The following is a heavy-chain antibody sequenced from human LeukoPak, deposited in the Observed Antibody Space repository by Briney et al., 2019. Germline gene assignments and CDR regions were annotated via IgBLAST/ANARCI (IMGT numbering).Heavy chain of an antibody. J-gene: IGHJ4*02. Sequence: GGSLRLSCAASGFTFSSYGMSWVRQAPGKGLEWLSAISGSGGSTYYADSVKGRFTISRDNSKNTLYLQMNSERADGTAVYYCAKHWTGRGYFDYWGQGTLDTVSS. CDR3: AKHWTGRGYFDY. D-gene: IGHD3/OR15-3a*01. CDR1: GFTFSSYG. V-gene: IGHV3-23*01. CDR2: ISGSGGST.